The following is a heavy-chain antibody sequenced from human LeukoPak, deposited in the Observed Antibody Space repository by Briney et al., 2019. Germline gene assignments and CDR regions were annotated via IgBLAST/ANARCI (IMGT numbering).Heavy chain of an antibody. J-gene: IGHJ6*02. Sequence: KPSETLSLTCTVSGGSISSYYWSWIRQPAGKGLEWIGRIYTSGSTNYNPSLKSRVTMSVDTSKNQFSLKLSSVTAADTAVYYCAREYSNYPRPYTYYYYYGMDVWGQGTTVTVSS. V-gene: IGHV4-4*07. CDR2: IYTSGST. CDR3: AREYSNYPRPYTYYYYYGMDV. CDR1: GGSISSYY. D-gene: IGHD4-4*01.